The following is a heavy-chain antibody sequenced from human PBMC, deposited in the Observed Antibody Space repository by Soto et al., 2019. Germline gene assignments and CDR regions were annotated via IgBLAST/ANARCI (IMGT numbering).Heavy chain of an antibody. V-gene: IGHV4-34*01. CDR1: GGSFSDYY. CDR3: ARAKPFYSYGMDV. J-gene: IGHJ6*02. Sequence: SETLSLTCAIYGGSFSDYYCSWIRQSPGKGLEWIGEINHSGSTNYNPSLKTRVTISLDTSMNLFSLRLSSVTAADTAMSYCARAKPFYSYGMDVWGQGATVTVSS. CDR2: INHSGST.